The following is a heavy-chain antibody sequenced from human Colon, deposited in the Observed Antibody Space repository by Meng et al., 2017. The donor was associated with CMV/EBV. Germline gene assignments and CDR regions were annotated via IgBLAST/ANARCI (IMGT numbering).Heavy chain of an antibody. CDR1: GLNVTNNY. Sequence: GGSLRLSCAASGLNVTNNYMSWVRQTPGGGLGWVSVMYPDGRTYYGDSVKGRFTISRDESKNAVYLQMSSLRVEDTAVYYCARRPDTYFDYWGQGTLVTVSS. CDR3: ARRPDTYFDY. CDR2: MYPDGRT. D-gene: IGHD1-14*01. V-gene: IGHV3-66*02. J-gene: IGHJ4*02.